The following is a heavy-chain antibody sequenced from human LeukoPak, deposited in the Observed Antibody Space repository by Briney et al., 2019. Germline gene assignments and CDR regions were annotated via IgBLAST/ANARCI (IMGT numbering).Heavy chain of an antibody. CDR1: GGSIRYYY. D-gene: IGHD2-15*01. V-gene: IGHV4-59*01. CDR3: ARKGGLFDY. Sequence: PSETLSLTCTVSGGSIRYYYWRWIRQSPGKGLEWIGYIYYNGSTNYNPSLKSRVTISVDMSKNRFSLKMSSVTAADTAVYYCARKGGLFDYWGQGRLVTVSS. J-gene: IGHJ4*02. CDR2: IYYNGST.